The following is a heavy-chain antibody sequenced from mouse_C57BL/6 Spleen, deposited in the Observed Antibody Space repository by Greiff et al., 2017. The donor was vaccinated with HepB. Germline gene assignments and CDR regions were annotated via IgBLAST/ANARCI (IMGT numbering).Heavy chain of an antibody. CDR2: LNYAGSST. D-gene: IGHD2-2*01. Sequence: EVQLVESEAGLVQPGSSMNLSCTASGFTFTDYYLAWVRQFPEKGLEWVANLNYAGSSTYYLDFLKSRFIISRYNAKNILYLQMSSLESEDTATYYCARWLPYYFDYWGQGTPLTVSS. J-gene: IGHJ2*01. CDR1: GFTFTDYY. V-gene: IGHV5-16*01. CDR3: ARWLPYYFDY.